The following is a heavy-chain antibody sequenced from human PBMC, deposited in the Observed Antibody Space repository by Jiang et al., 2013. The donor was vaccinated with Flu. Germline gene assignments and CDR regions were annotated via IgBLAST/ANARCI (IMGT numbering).Heavy chain of an antibody. J-gene: IGHJ4*02. D-gene: IGHD3-22*01. CDR2: TYYRSKWYI. V-gene: IGHV6-1*01. Sequence: SQTLSLTCAISGDSVSSNSVAWNRVRQSPSRGLEWLGRTYYRSKWYIDYAVSMKSRMTLNPDTSKNQFSLQLNSVTPEDTAVYYCARYSDSIGGFFDYWGPGTLVTVSS. CDR3: ARYSDSIGGFFDY. CDR1: GDSVSSNSVA.